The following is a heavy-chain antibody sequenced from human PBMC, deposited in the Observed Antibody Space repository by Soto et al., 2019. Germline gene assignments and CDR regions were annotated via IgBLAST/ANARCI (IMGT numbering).Heavy chain of an antibody. Sequence: SETLSLTCAVYGGSVNGYYWNWIRQPPGKGLEWIGESNHTGGTDYNPSLKSRVTMSVDTSKNQFSLRLSSVTAADTAIYYCATRIKVFGLLIPPFDPWGQGTQVTVSS. D-gene: IGHD3-3*01. CDR2: SNHTGGT. V-gene: IGHV4-34*01. CDR3: ATRIKVFGLLIPPFDP. CDR1: GGSVNGYY. J-gene: IGHJ5*02.